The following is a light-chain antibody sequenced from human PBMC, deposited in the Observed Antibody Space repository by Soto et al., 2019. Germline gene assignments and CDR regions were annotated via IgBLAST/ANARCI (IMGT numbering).Light chain of an antibody. V-gene: IGLV2-14*01. Sequence: QSALTQPASVSGSPGQSITISCTGTSSDVGGYNYVSWYQQYPGKAPKLMIYEVSNRPSGVSNRFSGSKSGNTASLTISGLQAEDEADYYCSSYTSSSTPHYVFGTGTKLTVL. CDR3: SSYTSSSTPHYV. CDR1: SSDVGGYNY. CDR2: EVS. J-gene: IGLJ1*01.